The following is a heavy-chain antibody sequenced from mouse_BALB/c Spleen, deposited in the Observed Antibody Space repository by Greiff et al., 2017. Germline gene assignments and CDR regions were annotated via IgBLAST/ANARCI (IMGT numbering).Heavy chain of an antibody. J-gene: IGHJ3*01. CDR3: TRNYGNHLAWFAY. CDR2: IRLKSNNYAT. V-gene: IGHV6-6*02. CDR1: GFTFSNYW. D-gene: IGHD2-1*01. Sequence: EVQVVESGGGLVQPGGSMKLSCVASGFTFSNYWMNWVRQSPEKGLEWVAEIRLKSNNYATHYAESVKGRFTISRDDSKSSVYLQMNNLRAEDTGIYYCTRNYGNHLAWFAYWGQGTLVTVSA.